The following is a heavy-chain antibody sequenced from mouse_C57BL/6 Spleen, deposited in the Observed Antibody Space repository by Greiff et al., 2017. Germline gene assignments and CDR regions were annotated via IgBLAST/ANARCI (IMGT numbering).Heavy chain of an antibody. V-gene: IGHV3-6*01. CDR1: GYSITSGYY. J-gene: IGHJ2*01. CDR3: ARKLAYFDY. D-gene: IGHD4-1*01. Sequence: EVQLVESGPGLVKPSQSLSLTCSVTGYSITSGYYWNWIRQFPGNKLEWMGYISYDGSNNYNPSLKNRISITRDTSKNQFCLKLNSVTTEDTATYYCARKLAYFDYWGQGTTLTVSS. CDR2: ISYDGSN.